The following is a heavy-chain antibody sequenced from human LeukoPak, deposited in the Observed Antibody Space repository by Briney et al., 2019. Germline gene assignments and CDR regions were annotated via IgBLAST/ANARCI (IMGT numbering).Heavy chain of an antibody. CDR3: ASAPGYCSGGNCDYYYYMDV. CDR2: IIPIFSTT. CDR1: GGSFSSYA. D-gene: IGHD2-15*01. V-gene: IGHV1-69*13. Sequence: ASVKVSCKASGGSFSSYAISWVRQAPGQGLEWMGGIIPIFSTTHYAQMFQGRVTITADESTGTAYMELNSLRSEDTAVYYCASAPGYCSGGNCDYYYYMDVWGKGTTVTISS. J-gene: IGHJ6*03.